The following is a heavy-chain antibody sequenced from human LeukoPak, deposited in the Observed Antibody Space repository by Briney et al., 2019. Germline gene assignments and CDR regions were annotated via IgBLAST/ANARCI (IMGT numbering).Heavy chain of an antibody. CDR2: LCRSCEYK. Sequence: GGSLRLFCAASGFSFTHYSMRWVRQAPGKGLEWVAGLCRSCEYKYYEDYVKGRLTISRDNYKDTVSLQMNSLRAEDSAIYFCVKDRPCETCMPMDAWGQGTTVTVSS. CDR1: GFSFTHYS. CDR3: VKDRPCETCMPMDA. V-gene: IGHV3-23*01. D-gene: IGHD6-6*01. J-gene: IGHJ6*02.